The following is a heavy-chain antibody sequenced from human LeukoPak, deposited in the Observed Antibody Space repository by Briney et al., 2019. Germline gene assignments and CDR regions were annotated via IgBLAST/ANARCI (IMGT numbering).Heavy chain of an antibody. J-gene: IGHJ4*02. Sequence: SVKVSCKASGGTFSSYAISWVRQAPGQGLEWMGGIIPIFGTANYAQKFQGRVTITADESTSTAYMELSSLRSDDTAVYYCAKDVGEFCSSRNCYASDYWGQGTLVTVST. D-gene: IGHD2-2*01. V-gene: IGHV1-69*13. CDR3: AKDVGEFCSSRNCYASDY. CDR1: GGTFSSYA. CDR2: IIPIFGTA.